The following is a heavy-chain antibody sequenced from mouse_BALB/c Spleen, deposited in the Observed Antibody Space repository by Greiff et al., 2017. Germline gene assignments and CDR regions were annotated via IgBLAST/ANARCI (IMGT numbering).Heavy chain of an antibody. CDR2: IYPGNSDT. CDR3: TSYGSREPSYFDY. D-gene: IGHD1-1*01. Sequence: VQLKESGTVLARPGASVKMSCKASGYTFTSYWMHWVKQRPGQGLEWIGAIYPGNSDTSYNQKFKGKAKLTAVTSTSTAYMELSSLTNEDSAVYYCTSYGSREPSYFDYWGQGTTLTVSS. V-gene: IGHV1-5*01. CDR1: GYTFTSYW. J-gene: IGHJ2*01.